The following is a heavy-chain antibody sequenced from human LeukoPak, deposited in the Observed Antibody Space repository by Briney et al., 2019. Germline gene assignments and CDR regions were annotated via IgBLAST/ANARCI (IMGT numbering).Heavy chain of an antibody. V-gene: IGHV3-33*01. CDR2: IWYDGSNK. CDR1: GFTFSSYG. D-gene: IGHD3-3*01. CDR3: ARDGDYDFWSGSRYGMDV. Sequence: GRSLRLSCAASGFTFSSYGMQWVRQAPGKGLEWVAVIWYDGSNKYYADSVKGRFTISRDNSKNTLYLQMNSLRAEDTAVYYCARDGDYDFWSGSRYGMDVWGQGTTVTVSS. J-gene: IGHJ6*02.